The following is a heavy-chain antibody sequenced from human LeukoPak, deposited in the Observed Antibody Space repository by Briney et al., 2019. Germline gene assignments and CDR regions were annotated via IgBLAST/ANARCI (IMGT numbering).Heavy chain of an antibody. CDR2: INPNSVGT. D-gene: IGHD6-6*01. CDR1: GYTFTGYY. Sequence: ASVKVSCKASGYTFTGYYMHWVRQAPGQGLEWMGWINPNSVGTNYAQKFQGRVTMTRDTSISTAYMELSRLRSDDTAVYYCARGDSRSSYPHGYNWFDPWGQGTLVTVSS. J-gene: IGHJ5*02. V-gene: IGHV1-2*02. CDR3: ARGDSRSSYPHGYNWFDP.